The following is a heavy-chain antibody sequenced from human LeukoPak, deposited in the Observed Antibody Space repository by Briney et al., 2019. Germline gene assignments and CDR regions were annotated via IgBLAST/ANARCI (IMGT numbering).Heavy chain of an antibody. CDR3: ATPRTYYYDSSSYYYFDY. CDR2: MNPNSGNT. J-gene: IGHJ4*02. D-gene: IGHD3-22*01. CDR1: GYTFTSYD. Sequence: ASVKVSCKASGYTFTSYDINWVRQATGQGLEWMGWMNPNSGNTGYAQKFQGRVTMTRNTSISTAYMELSSLRSEDTAVYYCATPRTYYYDSSSYYYFDYWGQGTLVTVSS. V-gene: IGHV1-8*01.